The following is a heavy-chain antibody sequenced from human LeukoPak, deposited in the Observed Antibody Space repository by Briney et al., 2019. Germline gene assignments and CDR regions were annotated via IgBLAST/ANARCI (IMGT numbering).Heavy chain of an antibody. CDR1: GFTFSDYY. Sequence: GGSLRLSCAASGFTFSDYYMSWIRQAPGKWLEWVSYISSSGSTIYYADSVKGRFTISRDNAKNSLYLQMNSLRAEDTAVYYCARDLVVVAAPFDYWGQGTLVTVSS. CDR3: ARDLVVVAAPFDY. D-gene: IGHD2-15*01. V-gene: IGHV3-11*04. J-gene: IGHJ4*02. CDR2: ISSSGSTI.